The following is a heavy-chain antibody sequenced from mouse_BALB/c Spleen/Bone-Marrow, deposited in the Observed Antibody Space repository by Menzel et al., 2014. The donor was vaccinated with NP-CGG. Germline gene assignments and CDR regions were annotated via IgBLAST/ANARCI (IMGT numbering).Heavy chain of an antibody. CDR3: ARHYYGSSYFDY. CDR1: GFTFSSYT. D-gene: IGHD1-1*01. J-gene: IGHJ2*01. V-gene: IGHV5-12-2*01. CDR2: ISNGGGST. Sequence: EVKLMESGGGLVQPGGSLKLSCAASGFTFSSYTMSWVRQTPEKRLEWVAYISNGGGSTYYPDTVKGRLTISRDNAKNTLYLQMSSLKSEDTAMYYCARHYYGSSYFDYWGQGTTLTVSS.